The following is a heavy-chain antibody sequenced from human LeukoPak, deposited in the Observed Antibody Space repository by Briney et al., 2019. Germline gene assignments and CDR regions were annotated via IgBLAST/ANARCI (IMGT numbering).Heavy chain of an antibody. CDR3: ARDDGDSDAFDI. V-gene: IGHV3-21*01. D-gene: IGHD4-17*01. CDR1: GFTFSSYS. J-gene: IGHJ3*02. Sequence: RGSLRLSCAASGFTFSSYSMNWVRQAPGKGLEWVSSISSSSSYIYYADSVKGRFTISRDNAKNSLYLQMNSLRAEGTAVYYCARDDGDSDAFDIRGQGTMVTVSS. CDR2: ISSSSSYI.